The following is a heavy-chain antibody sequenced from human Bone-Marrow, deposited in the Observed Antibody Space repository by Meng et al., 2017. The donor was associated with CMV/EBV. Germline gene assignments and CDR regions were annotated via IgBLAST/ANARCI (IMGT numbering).Heavy chain of an antibody. CDR1: GGSISSSNW. CDR2: IFHSGST. V-gene: IGHV4-4*02. Sequence: SETLSLTCEVSGGSISSSNWWSWVRQPPGKGLEWIGEIFHSGSTNYNPSLKNRVTIFVDKSKRHFSLYLTSVSAADTAVYYCTRVMPYYYGMDVWGQGTTVTVSS. D-gene: IGHD3-10*01. CDR3: TRVMPYYYGMDV. J-gene: IGHJ6*02.